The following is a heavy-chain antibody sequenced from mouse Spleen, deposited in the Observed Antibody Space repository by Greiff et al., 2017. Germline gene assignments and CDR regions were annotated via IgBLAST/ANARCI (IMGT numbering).Heavy chain of an antibody. CDR3: ARSGTGGYYAMDY. D-gene: IGHD4-1*01. Sequence: VQLKESGAELVKPGASVKISCKASGYTFTSYWMQWVKQRPGQGLEWIGEIDPSDSYTNYNQKFKGKATLTVDTSSSTAYMQLSSLTSGDSAVYYCARSGTGGYYAMDYGGQGTSVTVSS. CDR1: GYTFTSYW. V-gene: IGHV1-50*01. J-gene: IGHJ4*01. CDR2: IDPSDSYT.